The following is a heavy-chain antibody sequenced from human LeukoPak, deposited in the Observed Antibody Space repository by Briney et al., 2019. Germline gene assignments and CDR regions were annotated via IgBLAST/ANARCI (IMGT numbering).Heavy chain of an antibody. J-gene: IGHJ4*02. Sequence: GVSLRSSWRCSGYSFTKYWIRWVRQMPGKDLEWIGIIYPGDSDTRYSPSFQGQLTISADKSISTAYLQWSSLKASETGMYYCGRHAGGSGSYCDYWGQGTLVTVSS. V-gene: IGHV5-51*01. D-gene: IGHD3-10*01. CDR3: GRHAGGSGSYCDY. CDR2: IYPGDSDT. CDR1: GYSFTKYW.